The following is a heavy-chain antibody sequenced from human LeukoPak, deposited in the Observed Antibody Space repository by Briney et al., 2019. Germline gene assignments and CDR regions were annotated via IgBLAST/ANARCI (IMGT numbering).Heavy chain of an antibody. CDR2: IYHSGST. Sequence: SETLSLTCSVSGFSISNGYYWGWIRQPPGKGLDWIGIIYHSGSTYYNPSLKSRVTMSVDTSKNQFSLKLSSVTAADTAVYYCARHDYGANVLGGFDYWGQGTLVTVSS. CDR1: GFSISNGYY. CDR3: ARHDYGANVLGGFDY. V-gene: IGHV4-38-2*02. D-gene: IGHD4/OR15-4a*01. J-gene: IGHJ4*02.